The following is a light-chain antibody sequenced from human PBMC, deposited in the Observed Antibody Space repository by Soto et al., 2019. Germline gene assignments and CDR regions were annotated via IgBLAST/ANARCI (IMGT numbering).Light chain of an antibody. J-gene: IGKJ1*01. CDR3: PQRGNWPPWT. CDR2: DAS. Sequence: DIVLTQSPATLSLCPGERATLSCRASQSVSSYLAWYQQKPGQAPRLLIYDASNRATGIPSRFSGSGSGTDFTLTISSLEPEDFAVYYCPQRGNWPPWTFGQGTKVDIK. V-gene: IGKV3-11*01. CDR1: QSVSSY.